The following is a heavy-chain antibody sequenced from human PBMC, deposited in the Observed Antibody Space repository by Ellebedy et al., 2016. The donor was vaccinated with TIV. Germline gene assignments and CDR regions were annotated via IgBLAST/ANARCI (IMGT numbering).Heavy chain of an antibody. D-gene: IGHD3-22*01. Sequence: GESLKISCTTSGFTFGDYAMTWFRQAPGKGLEWVAVISYDASKKYYVYSVKGRFTISRDNSKNTLHLQMNSLRAEDTAVYYCAKDYFYDSSGGYFDYWGQGTLVTVSS. J-gene: IGHJ4*02. CDR1: GFTFGDYA. V-gene: IGHV3-30-3*02. CDR3: AKDYFYDSSGGYFDY. CDR2: ISYDASKK.